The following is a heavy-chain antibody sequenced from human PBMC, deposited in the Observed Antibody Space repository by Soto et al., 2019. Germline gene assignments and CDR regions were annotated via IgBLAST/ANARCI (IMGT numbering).Heavy chain of an antibody. CDR3: ARDQGITTFGVYSMYYYGMDV. CDR2: INPNTGDT. V-gene: IGHV1-2*04. D-gene: IGHD3-3*01. J-gene: IGHJ6*02. CDR1: GYSFTGYY. Sequence: ASVKVSCKASGYSFTGYYIHWLRQAPGQGPEWMGWINPNTGDTKYAQQFQGWVTMTRDTSISTAYMELSRLKSDHTAVYYCARDQGITTFGVYSMYYYGMDVWG.